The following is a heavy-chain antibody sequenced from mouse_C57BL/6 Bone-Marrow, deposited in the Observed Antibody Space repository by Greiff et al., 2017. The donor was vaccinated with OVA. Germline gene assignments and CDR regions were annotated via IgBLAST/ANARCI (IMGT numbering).Heavy chain of an antibody. CDR3: ARGEIFYYYGTPFAY. J-gene: IGHJ3*01. V-gene: IGHV1-82*01. CDR2: IYPGDGDT. CDR1: GYAFSSSW. D-gene: IGHD1-1*01. Sequence: LVESGPELVKPGASVKISCKASGYAFSSSWMNWVKQRPGKGLEWIGRIYPGDGDTNYNGKFKGKATLTADKSSSTAYMQLSSLTSEDSAVYFCARGEIFYYYGTPFAYWGQGTLVTVSA.